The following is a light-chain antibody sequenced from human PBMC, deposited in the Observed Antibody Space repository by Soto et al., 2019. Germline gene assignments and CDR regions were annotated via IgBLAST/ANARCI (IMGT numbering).Light chain of an antibody. CDR3: QRYDNWPPI. CDR2: HTS. CDR1: QAISDN. V-gene: IGKV3-15*01. J-gene: IGKJ4*01. Sequence: EIVMTQSPAILSVSPGESVTLSCRASQAISDNLAWYQQKPGLPPRLLIYHTSTRASGVPARFSGSGSGTDFSLTISSLQSEDFAVYYCQRYDNWPPIFGGGTKVDIK.